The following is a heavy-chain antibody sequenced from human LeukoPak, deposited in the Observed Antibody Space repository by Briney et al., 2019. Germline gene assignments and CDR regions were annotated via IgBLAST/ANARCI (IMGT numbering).Heavy chain of an antibody. CDR3: ARDGADYTFEY. V-gene: IGHV3-53*01. D-gene: IGHD4-11*01. CDR1: GFTVSSSF. CDR2: IYSGGST. Sequence: GGSLRLSCAASGFTVSSSFMSWVRQAPGKGLEWVSVIYSGGSTYYADSVKGRFTISKDNSKNTLFLQMNSLRIEDTAVYYCARDGADYTFEYWGQGTLVTVSS. J-gene: IGHJ4*02.